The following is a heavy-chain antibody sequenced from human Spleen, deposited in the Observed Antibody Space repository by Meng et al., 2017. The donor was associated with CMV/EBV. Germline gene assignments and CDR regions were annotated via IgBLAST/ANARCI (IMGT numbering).Heavy chain of an antibody. D-gene: IGHD6-19*01. J-gene: IGHJ4*02. V-gene: IGHV6-1*01. CDR2: TYYRSEWYN. CDR3: AREAAVAGYFDY. CDR1: GDSVSSNTAG. Sequence: SGDSVSSNTAGWNWIRQSPSRGLEWLGRTYYRSEWYNDYAVSVRRRITINPDTSKNQFSLHLKSVTPDDTAVYYCAREAAVAGYFDYWGQGTLVTVSS.